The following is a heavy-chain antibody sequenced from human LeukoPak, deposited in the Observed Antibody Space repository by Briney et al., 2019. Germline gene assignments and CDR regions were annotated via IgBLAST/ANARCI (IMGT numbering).Heavy chain of an antibody. Sequence: ASVKVSCKASGYTFTGCYMHWVRQAPGQGLEWMGRINPNSGGTNYAQKFQGRVTMTRDTSISTAYMELSRLRSDDTAVYYCAREQRLRGRGIAAAGTFDYWGQGTLVTVSS. D-gene: IGHD6-13*01. CDR2: INPNSGGT. CDR3: AREQRLRGRGIAAAGTFDY. CDR1: GYTFTGCY. V-gene: IGHV1-2*06. J-gene: IGHJ4*02.